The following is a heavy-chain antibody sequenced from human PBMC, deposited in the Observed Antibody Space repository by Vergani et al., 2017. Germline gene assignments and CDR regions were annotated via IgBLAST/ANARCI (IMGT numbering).Heavy chain of an antibody. D-gene: IGHD6-13*01. Sequence: QVQLVESGGGVVQPGASVKVSCKASGYTFTSYDINWVRQATGQGLEWMGWMNPNSGNTGYAQKFQGRVTMTRNTSISTAYMELSSLRSDDTAVYYCARVQRGQQLVRAWGQGTLVTVSS. J-gene: IGHJ4*02. CDR1: GYTFTSYD. CDR2: MNPNSGNT. V-gene: IGHV1-8*01. CDR3: ARVQRGQQLVRA.